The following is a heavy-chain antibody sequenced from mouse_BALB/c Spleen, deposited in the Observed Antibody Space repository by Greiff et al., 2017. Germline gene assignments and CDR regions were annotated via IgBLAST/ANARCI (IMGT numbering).Heavy chain of an antibody. Sequence: DVMLVESGGGLVKPGGSLKLSCAASGFAFSSYDMSWVRQTPEKRLEWVAYISSGGGSTYYPDTVKGRFTISRDNAKNTLYLQMSSLKSEDTAMYYCARQKTARAPFAYWGQGTLVTVSA. CDR3: ARQKTARAPFAY. J-gene: IGHJ3*01. V-gene: IGHV5-12-1*01. CDR2: ISSGGGST. CDR1: GFAFSSYD. D-gene: IGHD3-2*01.